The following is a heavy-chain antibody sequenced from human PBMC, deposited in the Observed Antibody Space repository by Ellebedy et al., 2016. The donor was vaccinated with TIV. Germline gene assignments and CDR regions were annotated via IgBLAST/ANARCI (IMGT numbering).Heavy chain of an antibody. Sequence: PGGSLRLSCAASKFTVSYNYMNRVRQAPGKGPEWVSGIYTDDSTYYADSVKGRFTISRDNSKKTLYLQMNSLRTEDTAVYYCARASFYDVDLSGWYFDLWGRGTLVTVSS. CDR3: ARASFYDVDLSGWYFDL. D-gene: IGHD3-10*02. CDR1: KFTVSYNY. V-gene: IGHV3-66*01. CDR2: IYTDDST. J-gene: IGHJ2*01.